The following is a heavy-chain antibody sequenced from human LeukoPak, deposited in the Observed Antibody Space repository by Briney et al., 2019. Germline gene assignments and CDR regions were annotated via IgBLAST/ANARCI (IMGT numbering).Heavy chain of an antibody. V-gene: IGHV3-30*02. CDR3: ARDQGGVIVNFDY. CDR2: IRYDGSNK. J-gene: IGHJ4*02. D-gene: IGHD3-16*02. Sequence: GGSLRLSCAASGFTFSSYGMHWVRQAPGKGLEWVAFIRYDGSNKYYADSVKGRFTISRDNAKNSLYLQMNSLRAEDTAVYYCARDQGGVIVNFDYWGQGTLVTVSS. CDR1: GFTFSSYG.